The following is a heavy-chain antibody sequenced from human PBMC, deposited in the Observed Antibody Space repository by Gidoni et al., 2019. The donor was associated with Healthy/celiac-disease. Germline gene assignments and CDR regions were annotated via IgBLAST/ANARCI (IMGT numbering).Heavy chain of an antibody. CDR3: ATAPKFLVAATYYYYYGMDV. Sequence: QVQLVQSGAEVKKPGASVKVSCKVSGYTLTELSMHWVRQAPGKGLEWMGGFDPEDGETIYAQKFQGRVTMTEDTSTDTAYMELSSLRSEDTAVYYCATAPKFLVAATYYYYYGMDVWGQGTTVTVSS. CDR2: FDPEDGET. V-gene: IGHV1-24*01. CDR1: GYTLTELS. D-gene: IGHD2-15*01. J-gene: IGHJ6*02.